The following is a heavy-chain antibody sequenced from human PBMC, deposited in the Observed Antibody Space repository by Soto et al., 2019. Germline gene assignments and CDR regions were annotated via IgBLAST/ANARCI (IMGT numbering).Heavy chain of an antibody. Sequence: GGSLRLSCAASGFTFSSYAMTWVRQAPGKGLEWVSAITGSGASTYYADSVKGRFSISRDNSKNTLYLQMNSLRAEDTAVYYCANPGRYCSGGSCYEVLDYWGQGTLVTVSS. CDR2: ITGSGAST. V-gene: IGHV3-23*01. CDR1: GFTFSSYA. CDR3: ANPGRYCSGGSCYEVLDY. J-gene: IGHJ4*02. D-gene: IGHD2-15*01.